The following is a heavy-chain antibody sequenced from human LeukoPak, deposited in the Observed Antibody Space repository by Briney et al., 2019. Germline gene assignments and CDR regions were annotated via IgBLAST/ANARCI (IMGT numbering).Heavy chain of an antibody. D-gene: IGHD1-20*01. CDR2: ISYDGSNK. J-gene: IGHJ4*02. CDR1: GFTFSSYA. CDR3: ARGDNSY. Sequence: GGSLRLSCAASGFTFSSYAMSWVRQAPGKGLEWVAVISYDGSNKYYADSVKGRFTISRDNSKNTLYLQMNSLRAEDTAVYYCARGDNSYWGQGTLVTVSS. V-gene: IGHV3-30-3*01.